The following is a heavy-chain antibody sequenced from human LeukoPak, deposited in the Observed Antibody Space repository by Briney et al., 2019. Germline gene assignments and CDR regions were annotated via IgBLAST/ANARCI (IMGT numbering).Heavy chain of an antibody. CDR3: ASDSGSSYYYYYGMDV. D-gene: IGHD6-13*01. V-gene: IGHV4-34*01. CDR1: GGSFSGYY. Sequence: PSETLSLTCAVYGGSFSGYYWSWIRQPPGKGLEWIGEINHSGSTNYNPSLKSRVTISVDTSKNQFSLKLSFVTAADTAVYYCASDSGSSYYYYYGMDVWGQGTTVTVSS. J-gene: IGHJ6*02. CDR2: INHSGST.